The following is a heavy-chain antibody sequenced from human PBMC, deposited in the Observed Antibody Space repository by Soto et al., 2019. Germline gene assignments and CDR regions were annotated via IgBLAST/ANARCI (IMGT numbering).Heavy chain of an antibody. CDR2: IYYSGST. J-gene: IGHJ6*03. CDR1: GGSISSYY. Sequence: SETLSLTCTVSGGSISSYYWSWIRQPPGKGLEWIGYIYYSGSTNYNPSLKSRVTISVDTSKNQLSLKLSSVTAADTAVYYCATSRWDRMEQWLARDYYYYMDVWGKGTTVTVSS. CDR3: ATSRWDRMEQWLARDYYYYMDV. D-gene: IGHD6-19*01. V-gene: IGHV4-59*08.